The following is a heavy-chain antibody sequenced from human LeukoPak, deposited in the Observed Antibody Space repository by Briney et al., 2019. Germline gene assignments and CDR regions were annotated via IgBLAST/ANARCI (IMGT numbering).Heavy chain of an antibody. CDR3: ARAIEVGAMTPFDY. J-gene: IGHJ4*02. Sequence: SETLSLTCTVSGYYISSGYYWGWIRQPPGKGLEWIGSIYHSGSTYYNPSLKSRVTISVDTSKNQFSLKLSSVTAADTAVYYCARAIEVGAMTPFDYWGQGTLVTVSS. V-gene: IGHV4-38-2*02. CDR2: IYHSGST. D-gene: IGHD1-26*01. CDR1: GYYISSGYY.